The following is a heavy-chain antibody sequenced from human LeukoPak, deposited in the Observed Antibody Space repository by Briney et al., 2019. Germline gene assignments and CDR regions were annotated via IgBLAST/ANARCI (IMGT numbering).Heavy chain of an antibody. CDR2: IWYDGSNK. J-gene: IGHJ1*01. CDR3: ARDASDTAMVGYFQH. CDR1: GFTFSNYG. D-gene: IGHD5-18*01. V-gene: IGHV3-33*01. Sequence: GGSLRLSCPASGFTFSNYGLHWVRQAPGKGLEWVAVIWYDGSNKYYADSVKGRFTISRDNSKIILYLQINSLRAEDTAVYYCARDASDTAMVGYFQHWGQGTLVTVSS.